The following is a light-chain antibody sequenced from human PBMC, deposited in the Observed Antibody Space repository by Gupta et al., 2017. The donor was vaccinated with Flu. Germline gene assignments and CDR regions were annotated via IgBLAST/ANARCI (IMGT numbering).Light chain of an antibody. J-gene: IGLJ1*01. V-gene: IGLV1-47*01. Sequence: QSVLLQPPSAPETPGQRVTISCSGFTSNVGRDYVYWYQQVPGMAPRLLISRNDQRPSGVPDRFSGSKSGTSASLAISELRSEDEADYYCAAWDGSLNVYVFGTGTKITVL. CDR2: RND. CDR1: TSNVGRDY. CDR3: AAWDGSLNVYV.